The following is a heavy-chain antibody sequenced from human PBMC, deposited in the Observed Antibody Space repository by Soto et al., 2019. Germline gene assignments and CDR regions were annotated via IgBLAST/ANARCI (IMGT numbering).Heavy chain of an antibody. D-gene: IGHD4-4*01. CDR1: GGSFSSYY. CDR3: ARARYSPSDFDY. Sequence: SETLSLTCAVYGGSFSSYYWSWIRQPPGKGLEWIGEINHSGSTNYNPSLKSRVTISVDTSKNQFSLKLSSVTAADTAVYYCARARYSPSDFDYWGQGTLVTVSS. CDR2: INHSGST. J-gene: IGHJ4*02. V-gene: IGHV4-34*01.